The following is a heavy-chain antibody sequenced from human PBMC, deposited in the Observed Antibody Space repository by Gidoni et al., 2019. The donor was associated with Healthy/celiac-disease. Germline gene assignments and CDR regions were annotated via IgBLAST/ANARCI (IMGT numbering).Heavy chain of an antibody. V-gene: IGHV4-4*02. Sequence: QFQLHEPGPGLVKPSWTLSLTCAVSGGSISSSNRWSWVRQPPGKGLEWIGEIYHSDSTNYNPSLKSRVTISVEKSKNQFSLKLSSVTAADTAVYYCARDGELLGWGQGTLVTVSS. D-gene: IGHD3-10*01. J-gene: IGHJ4*02. CDR2: IYHSDST. CDR3: ARDGELLG. CDR1: GGSISSSNR.